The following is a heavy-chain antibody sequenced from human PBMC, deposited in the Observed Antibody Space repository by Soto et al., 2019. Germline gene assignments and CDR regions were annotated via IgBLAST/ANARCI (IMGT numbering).Heavy chain of an antibody. Sequence: PSETLSLTCTVSGDSISSNNNYWSWIRQPPGEGLEWIGYIYYSGTTSYSPSLKSRVAISLDRSKNQFSLKLSSVTAADTAVYYCARVPGPWGQGTLVTVSS. J-gene: IGHJ5*02. CDR1: GDSISSNNNY. CDR2: IYYSGTT. V-gene: IGHV4-30-4*01. CDR3: ARVPGP.